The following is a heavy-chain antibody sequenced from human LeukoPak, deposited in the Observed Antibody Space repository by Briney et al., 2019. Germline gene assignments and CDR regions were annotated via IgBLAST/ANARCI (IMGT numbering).Heavy chain of an antibody. Sequence: PGGSLRPSCAASGFTFSSYAMHWVRQAPGKGLEWVAVISYDGSNKYYADSVKGRFTISRDNSKNTLYLQMNSLRAEDTAVYYRARGGSYYLMDVWGQGTTVTVSS. CDR1: GFTFSSYA. CDR2: ISYDGSNK. J-gene: IGHJ6*02. D-gene: IGHD1-26*01. V-gene: IGHV3-30-3*01. CDR3: ARGGSYYLMDV.